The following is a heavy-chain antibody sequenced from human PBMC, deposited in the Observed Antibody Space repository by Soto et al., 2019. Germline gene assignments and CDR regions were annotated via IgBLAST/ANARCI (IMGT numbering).Heavy chain of an antibody. V-gene: IGHV1-18*01. CDR1: GYTFTSYD. CDR3: ARGVCSSTSCYGADWFDP. D-gene: IGHD2-2*01. CDR2: ISAYNGNT. Sequence: QVQLVQSGAEVTKPGASVKVSCKASGYTFTSYDISWVRQVPGQGLEWMGWISAYNGNTNYAQELQGRVTMTTDTSTRTGYMELGSLRSDDTAVYFCARGVCSSTSCYGADWFDPWGQGTLVTVSS. J-gene: IGHJ5*02.